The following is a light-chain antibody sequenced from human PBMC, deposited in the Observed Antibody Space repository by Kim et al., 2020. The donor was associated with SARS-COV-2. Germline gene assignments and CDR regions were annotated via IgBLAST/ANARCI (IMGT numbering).Light chain of an antibody. CDR1: QTVFSN. J-gene: IGKJ4*01. CDR2: SAS. V-gene: IGKV3D-15*01. CDR3: QQYDSWPLT. Sequence: SPGERATLSGRASQTVFSNLAWYQQKPGQAPRLLLYSASTRATGTPARFSGSGSGTEFTLTISSLQSEDLAVYYCQQYDSWPLTFGGGTKVDIK.